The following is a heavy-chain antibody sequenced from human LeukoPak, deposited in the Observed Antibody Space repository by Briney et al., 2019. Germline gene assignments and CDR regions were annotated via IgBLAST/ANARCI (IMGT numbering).Heavy chain of an antibody. Sequence: GGSLRLSCAASGFSFSSYGMHWVRQAPGKGLEWVAVIWYDGSNKNYADSVKGRFTISRDNSKNTLYLQMNSLRAEDTAVYYCARGFRAMVRGVKYWGQGTLVTVSS. J-gene: IGHJ4*02. D-gene: IGHD3-10*01. CDR1: GFSFSSYG. V-gene: IGHV3-33*08. CDR3: ARGFRAMVRGVKY. CDR2: IWYDGSNK.